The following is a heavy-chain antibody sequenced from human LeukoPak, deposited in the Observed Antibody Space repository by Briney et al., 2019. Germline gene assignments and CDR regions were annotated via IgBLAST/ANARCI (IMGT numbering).Heavy chain of an antibody. J-gene: IGHJ1*01. D-gene: IGHD2-21*02. CDR2: ISGSGGST. V-gene: IGHV3-23*01. Sequence: PGGSLRLSCAASGFTFSSYAMSWVRQAPGKGLEWVSAISGSGGSTYYADSVKGRFTISRDNSKNTLYLQMNSLRAEDTAVYYCARAQFGYCGGDCYPEYFQHWGQGTLVTVSS. CDR1: GFTFSSYA. CDR3: ARAQFGYCGGDCYPEYFQH.